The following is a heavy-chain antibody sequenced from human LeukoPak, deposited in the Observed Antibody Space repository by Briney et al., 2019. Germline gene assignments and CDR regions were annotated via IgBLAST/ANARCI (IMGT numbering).Heavy chain of an antibody. CDR3: ARRLWFGESTYYFDY. Sequence: GASVKVSCKASGYTFTGYYMHWVRQAPGQGLEWMGWINPNSGGTNYAQKFQGRVTMTRDTSISTAYMELSRLRSDDTAVYYCARRLWFGESTYYFDYWGQGTLVTVSS. V-gene: IGHV1-2*02. CDR2: INPNSGGT. D-gene: IGHD3-10*01. CDR1: GYTFTGYY. J-gene: IGHJ4*02.